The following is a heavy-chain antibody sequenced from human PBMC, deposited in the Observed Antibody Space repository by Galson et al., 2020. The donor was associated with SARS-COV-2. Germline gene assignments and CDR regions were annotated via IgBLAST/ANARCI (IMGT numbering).Heavy chain of an antibody. V-gene: IGHV3-9*01. J-gene: IGHJ2*01. D-gene: IGHD4-4*01. CDR3: ATARDYSNYFRYFDL. CDR2: ISWNSGSI. Sequence: GGSLRLSCAASGFTFDDYAMHWVRQAPGKGLEWVSGISWNSGSIGYADSVKGRFTISRDNAKNSLYLQMNSLRAEDTALYYCATARDYSNYFRYFDLWGRGTLVTVSS. CDR1: GFTFDDYA.